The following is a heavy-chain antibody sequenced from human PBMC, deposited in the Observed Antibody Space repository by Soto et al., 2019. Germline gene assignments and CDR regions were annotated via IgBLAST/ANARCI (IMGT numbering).Heavy chain of an antibody. D-gene: IGHD3-16*01. V-gene: IGHV2-5*02. CDR2: IYWDDDK. J-gene: IGHJ4*02. CDR3: AHIDPEIVTVGGHGAFDY. Sequence: QITLKESGPTLVRPPQTLTLTCTFSGFSLTSGVGVGWIRQPPGKALEWLALIYWDDDKRYSPSLKNRLTITKDTSKTQAVLTITNVGPVDTATYFCAHIDPEIVTVGGHGAFDYWGQGTLVTVSS. CDR1: GFSLTSGVG.